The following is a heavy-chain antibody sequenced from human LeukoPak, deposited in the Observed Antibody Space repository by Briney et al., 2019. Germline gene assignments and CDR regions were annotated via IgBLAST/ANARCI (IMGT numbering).Heavy chain of an antibody. CDR2: ITGSSGHT. CDR1: GFTFSTYA. V-gene: IGHV3-23*01. CDR3: AKGSRILDS. D-gene: IGHD5-18*01. Sequence: LPGGSLRLSCAASGFTFSTYAMTWVRQATGKGLEWVSSITGSSGHTYFADSVKGRFTISRDNSKNTLYLQMNSLRGEDTAIYYCAKGSRILDSWGQGSVVTVSS. J-gene: IGHJ4*02.